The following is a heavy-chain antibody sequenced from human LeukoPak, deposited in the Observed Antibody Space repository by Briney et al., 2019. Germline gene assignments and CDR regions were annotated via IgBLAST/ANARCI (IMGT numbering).Heavy chain of an antibody. CDR1: GGTFSSYA. Sequence: SVKVSCKASGGTFSSYAISWVRPAPGQGLEWMGGIIPIFGTANYAQKFQGRVTITADESTSTAYMELSSLRSEDTAVYHCARGTVTTVIASPLYYFDYWGQGTLVTVSS. V-gene: IGHV1-69*01. CDR2: IIPIFGTA. CDR3: ARGTVTTVIASPLYYFDY. J-gene: IGHJ4*02. D-gene: IGHD2-21*01.